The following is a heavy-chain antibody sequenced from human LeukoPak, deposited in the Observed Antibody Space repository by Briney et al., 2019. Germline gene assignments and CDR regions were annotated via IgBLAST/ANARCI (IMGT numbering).Heavy chain of an antibody. CDR2: IKQDGSKK. CDR1: GFPFSSYW. Sequence: GGSLRLSCVASGFPFSSYWMTWVRQAPGKGLEWVANIKQDGSKKSYVDSVKGRFTISRDNSKNTLYLQMNSLRAEDTAVYYCAKGSGYDFWSGNTNFDYWGQGTLVTVSS. J-gene: IGHJ4*02. CDR3: AKGSGYDFWSGNTNFDY. V-gene: IGHV3-7*01. D-gene: IGHD3-3*01.